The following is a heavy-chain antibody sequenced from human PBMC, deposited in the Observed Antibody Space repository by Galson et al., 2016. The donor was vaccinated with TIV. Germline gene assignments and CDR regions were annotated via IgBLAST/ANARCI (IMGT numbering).Heavy chain of an antibody. Sequence: SVKVSCKASGYSFINHDIDWVRQATGQGLEWMGWMNPYSGNTGYAQKFQGRVTMTSDTSTSTVYMELTSLKSEDTAVYYCARRFYFDYWGQGTLVTVSS. CDR3: ARRFYFDY. CDR2: MNPYSGNT. J-gene: IGHJ4*02. V-gene: IGHV1-8*02. CDR1: GYSFINHD.